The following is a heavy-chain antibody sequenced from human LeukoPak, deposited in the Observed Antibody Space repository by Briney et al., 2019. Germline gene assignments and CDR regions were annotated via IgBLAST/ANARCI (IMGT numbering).Heavy chain of an antibody. J-gene: IGHJ6*03. Sequence: RIYTSGSTNYNPSLKSRVTMSVDTSKNQFSLKLSSVTAADTAVYYCARTTVDYYSYMDVWGKGTTVTVSS. CDR2: IYTSGST. D-gene: IGHD4-17*01. V-gene: IGHV4-4*07. CDR3: ARTTVDYYSYMDV.